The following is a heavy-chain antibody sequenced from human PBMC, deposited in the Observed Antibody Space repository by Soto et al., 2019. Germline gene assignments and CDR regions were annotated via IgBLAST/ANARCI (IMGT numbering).Heavy chain of an antibody. J-gene: IGHJ4*02. D-gene: IGHD5-18*01. Sequence: SVKVSCKISGSTLSEFSMHWVRQAPGKGLEWMGGYVPEDGKTIYAPKFQDRVIMTEDTSTDTASMELNSLRSEDTAVYFCATGVVWGYRFGLQYWRQGTPATVSP. CDR1: GSTLSEFS. CDR3: ATGVVWGYRFGLQY. CDR2: YVPEDGKT. V-gene: IGHV1-24*01.